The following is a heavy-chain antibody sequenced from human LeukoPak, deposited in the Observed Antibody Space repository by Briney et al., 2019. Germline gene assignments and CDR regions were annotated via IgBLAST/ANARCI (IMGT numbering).Heavy chain of an antibody. CDR1: GYIFTGHN. V-gene: IGHV1-46*01. Sequence: GASVKVSCKASGYIFTGHNVHWVRQAPGQGLEWMGIINPIGGRTSYAQKFQGRVTMTRDMSTSTVYMELSSLRSEDTAMYYCARDVYGSGSSWFDPWGQGSLVTVSS. CDR3: ARDVYGSGSSWFDP. CDR2: INPIGGRT. D-gene: IGHD3-10*01. J-gene: IGHJ5*02.